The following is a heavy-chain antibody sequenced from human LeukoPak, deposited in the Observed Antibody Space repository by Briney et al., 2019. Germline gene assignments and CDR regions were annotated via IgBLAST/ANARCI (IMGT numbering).Heavy chain of an antibody. CDR1: GGSFSGYY. Sequence: PSETLSLTCAVYGGSFSGYYWSWIRQPPGKGLEWIGTISHTQNTYYNPSLKSRSPVTIFADTSNNQFSLRLSSVTAADTAVYYCVRWQVGTMKDFWGQGTLVTISS. CDR3: VRWQVGTMKDF. V-gene: IGHV4-34*01. D-gene: IGHD5-12*01. J-gene: IGHJ4*02. CDR2: ISHTQNT.